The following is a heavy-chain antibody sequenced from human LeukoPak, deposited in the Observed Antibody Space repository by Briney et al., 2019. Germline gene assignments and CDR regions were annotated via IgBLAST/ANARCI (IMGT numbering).Heavy chain of an antibody. D-gene: IGHD6-19*01. V-gene: IGHV1-8*01. Sequence: ASVKVSCKASGYTFTSYDINWVRQATGRGLEWMGWMNPNSGNTGYAQKFQGRVTMTRNTSISTAYMELSSLRSEDTAVYYCAIRRSGLYSSGWYAVGYWGQGTLVTVSS. CDR1: GYTFTSYD. CDR3: AIRRSGLYSSGWYAVGY. CDR2: MNPNSGNT. J-gene: IGHJ4*02.